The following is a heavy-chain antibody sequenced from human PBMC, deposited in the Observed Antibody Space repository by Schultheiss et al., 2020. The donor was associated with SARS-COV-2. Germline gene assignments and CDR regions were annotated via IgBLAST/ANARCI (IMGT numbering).Heavy chain of an antibody. J-gene: IGHJ4*02. V-gene: IGHV1-69*06. Sequence: SVKVSCKASGTPFNNYAFSWVRQAPGHGLEWMGGIIPSSGTANYAQKFQGRVTITADKSSSTAYMDLRSLRSEDTAVYYCAREGGSYSYFDHWGQGTLVTVSS. D-gene: IGHD1-26*01. CDR3: AREGGSYSYFDH. CDR2: IIPSSGTA. CDR1: GTPFNNYA.